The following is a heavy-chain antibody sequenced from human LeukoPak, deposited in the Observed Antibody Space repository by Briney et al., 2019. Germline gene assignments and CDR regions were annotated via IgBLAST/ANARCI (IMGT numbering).Heavy chain of an antibody. CDR1: GLTFSSHE. V-gene: IGHV3-7*01. CDR3: ARLADYDRSGYFDY. Sequence: GGSLRLSCAASGLTFSSHEMNWVRQAPGKGLEWVANIRQDGSEKYYVASVRGRFSISRDNAKNSLYLQMNSLRGEDTAVYYCARLADYDRSGYFDYWGQGTLVTVSS. J-gene: IGHJ4*02. D-gene: IGHD3-22*01. CDR2: IRQDGSEK.